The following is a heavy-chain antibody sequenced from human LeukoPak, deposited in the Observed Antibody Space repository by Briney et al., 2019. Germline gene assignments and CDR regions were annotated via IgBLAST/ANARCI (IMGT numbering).Heavy chain of an antibody. CDR2: IVVGSGNT. Sequence: SVKVSCKASGFTFTSSAVQWVRRARGQRLEWIGWIVVGSGNTNYAQKFQERVTITRDMSTSTAYMELSSLRFEDTAVYYCAAQRITMVRGAPSFDYWGQGTLVTVSS. V-gene: IGHV1-58*01. CDR3: AAQRITMVRGAPSFDY. D-gene: IGHD3-10*01. J-gene: IGHJ4*02. CDR1: GFTFTSSA.